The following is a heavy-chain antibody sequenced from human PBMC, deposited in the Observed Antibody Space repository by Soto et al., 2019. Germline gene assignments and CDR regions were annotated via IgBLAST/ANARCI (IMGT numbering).Heavy chain of an antibody. D-gene: IGHD2-2*01. Sequence: GGSLKLSCPAYGFNFDDYAMHLVRQAPGKGLEWVSGISWNSGSIGYADSVKGRFTISRDNAKNSLYLQMNSLRAEDTALYYCAKDSDGRYCSSTSCYGYFDLWGRGTLVTVSS. J-gene: IGHJ2*01. V-gene: IGHV3-9*01. CDR2: ISWNSGSI. CDR1: GFNFDDYA. CDR3: AKDSDGRYCSSTSCYGYFDL.